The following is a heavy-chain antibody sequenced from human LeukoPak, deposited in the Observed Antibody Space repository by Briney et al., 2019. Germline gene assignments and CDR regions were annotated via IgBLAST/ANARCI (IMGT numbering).Heavy chain of an antibody. J-gene: IGHJ6*03. V-gene: IGHV3-7*01. Sequence: GGSLRLSCAASGFTFSSYWMSWVRQAPGKGLEWVANIKQDGSEKYYVDSVKGRFTISRDNAKNSLCLQMNSLRAEDTAVYYCARSGDTMVRGAPYYYYYMDVWGKGTTVTVSS. CDR2: IKQDGSEK. CDR3: ARSGDTMVRGAPYYYYYMDV. CDR1: GFTFSSYW. D-gene: IGHD3-10*01.